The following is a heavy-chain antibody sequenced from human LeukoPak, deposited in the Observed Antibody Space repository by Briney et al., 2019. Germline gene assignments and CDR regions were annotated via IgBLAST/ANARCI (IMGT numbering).Heavy chain of an antibody. CDR3: ARELWDIVVVPAAIRAFDI. D-gene: IGHD2-2*02. CDR1: NYTFTSYG. Sequence: ASVRVSCKASNYTFTSYGISWVRQAPGQGLEWMAWINAYNGDTNYAQKFQGRVTLTTDTSTSTAYMELRSLRSEDTAVYYCARELWDIVVVPAAIRAFDIWGQGTMVTVSS. V-gene: IGHV1-18*01. J-gene: IGHJ3*02. CDR2: INAYNGDT.